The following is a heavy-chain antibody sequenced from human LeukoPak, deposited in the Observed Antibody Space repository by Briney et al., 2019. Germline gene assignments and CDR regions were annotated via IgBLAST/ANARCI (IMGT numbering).Heavy chain of an antibody. CDR3: ARDHVTNSERKEGDPAGLGY. D-gene: IGHD2-8*01. CDR1: GYTFTGYY. Sequence: GASVKLSFKSSGYTFTGYYMHWVRQAPGQGLEWMGWINPNSGGTNYSKKFQSRVAMTRDTSISKANIELSRLISEDTAVYYCARDHVTNSERKEGDPAGLGYWGQGSLVTVCS. CDR2: INPNSGGT. V-gene: IGHV1-2*02. J-gene: IGHJ4*02.